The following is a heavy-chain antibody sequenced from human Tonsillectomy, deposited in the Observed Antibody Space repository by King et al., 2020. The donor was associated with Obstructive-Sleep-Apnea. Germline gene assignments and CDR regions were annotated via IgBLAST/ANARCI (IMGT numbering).Heavy chain of an antibody. J-gene: IGHJ6*02. CDR2: IDPSDAYT. CDR3: AILVPAHYYYYGMEV. CDR1: GYSFTSYW. Sequence: VQLVESGAEVKKPGESLRISCKGSGYSFTSYWISWVRQMPGKGLEWMGRIDPSDAYTNYSPSFHGHVTISADKSISTAYLQGSSLKAVDTALYYCAILVPAHYYYYGMEVWGQGTTVTGPS. D-gene: IGHD2-2*01. V-gene: IGHV5-10-1*01.